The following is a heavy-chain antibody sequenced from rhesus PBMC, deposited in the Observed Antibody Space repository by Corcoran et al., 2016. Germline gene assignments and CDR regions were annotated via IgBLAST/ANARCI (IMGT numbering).Heavy chain of an antibody. Sequence: QVQLQESGPGLVKPSETLSLTCAVSGGSVSSSNWWSWIRQPPGKGLEWIGYISGSSGSTYYNPSLKSRVNISTDTSKNQFSLKLSSVTAADTAVYYCARIYDSGYFDYWGQGVLVTVSS. V-gene: IGHV4-65*01. CDR3: ARIYDSGYFDY. J-gene: IGHJ4*01. D-gene: IGHD3-28*01. CDR2: ISGSSGST. CDR1: GGSVSSSNW.